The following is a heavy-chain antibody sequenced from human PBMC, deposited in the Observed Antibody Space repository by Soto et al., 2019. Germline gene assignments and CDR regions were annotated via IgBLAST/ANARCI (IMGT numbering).Heavy chain of an antibody. V-gene: IGHV2-5*02. CDR1: GFSLSTSGVG. Sequence: SGPTLVNPTQTLTLTCTFSGFSLSTSGVGVGWIRQPPGEALEWLALIYWDDDKRYSPSLKSRLTITKDTSKKQVVLTMTNMDPVDTATYHCAHRRGAPGYFDYWGQGTLVTVSS. J-gene: IGHJ4*02. CDR3: AHRRGAPGYFDY. D-gene: IGHD3-10*01. CDR2: IYWDDDK.